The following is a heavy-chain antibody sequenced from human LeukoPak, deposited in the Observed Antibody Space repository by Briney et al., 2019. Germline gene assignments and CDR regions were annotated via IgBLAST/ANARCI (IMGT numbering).Heavy chain of an antibody. CDR2: VNSRNTI. D-gene: IGHD3-10*01. J-gene: IGHJ6*02. CDR3: GSGAAMDV. CDR1: VFTFIISE. Sequence: GVPLRLSCIGSVFTFIISELNCVRQAPATRLEWLSFVNSRNTIYYLDSVKGRFTISRDNAKNSLYLQMNSVRVEDTAVYYCGSGAAMDVWGQGTTVTVSS. V-gene: IGHV3-48*03.